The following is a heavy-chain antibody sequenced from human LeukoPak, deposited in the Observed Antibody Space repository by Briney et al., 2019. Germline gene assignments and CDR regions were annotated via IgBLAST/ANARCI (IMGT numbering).Heavy chain of an antibody. J-gene: IGHJ4*02. V-gene: IGHV7-4-1*02. D-gene: IGHD3-22*01. CDR1: GYNFTNYT. Sequence: ASVKVSCKASGYNFTNYTVNWVRQAPGQGLEWMGWIDTNTGNPTYVQGFTGRFVFSSDTSVSTTYLQINSLKVEDTAVYYCARGHDTTGYFAFWGQGTLVTVSS. CDR2: IDTNTGNP. CDR3: ARGHDTTGYFAF.